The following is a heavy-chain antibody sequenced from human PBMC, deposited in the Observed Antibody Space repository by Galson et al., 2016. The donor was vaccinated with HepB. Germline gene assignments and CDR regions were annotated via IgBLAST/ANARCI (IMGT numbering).Heavy chain of an antibody. Sequence: SLRLSCAASGFTFSAYWMAWIRQAPGKGLEWVANTNQDGSGKHYVDSAKGRFTVSGDHAKNSVFLDMNSLRAEDTAVYYCVSGYTSGIWGQGTTVTVSS. CDR2: TNQDGSGK. CDR1: GFTFSAYW. J-gene: IGHJ3*01. V-gene: IGHV3-7*01. CDR3: VSGYTSGI. D-gene: IGHD6-19*01.